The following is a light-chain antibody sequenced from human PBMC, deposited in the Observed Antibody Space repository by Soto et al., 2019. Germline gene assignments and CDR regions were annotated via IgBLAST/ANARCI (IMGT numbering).Light chain of an antibody. CDR3: AVWDDSLSGMV. Sequence: QSALTQPPSASGTPGQRVTISCSGSRSNIETNTVDWYQHLPGTAPKVLIFNNNQRPSGVPDRFSGSKSGTSASLAISGLQSEDEADDYCAVWDDSLSGMVFGGGTKVTVL. J-gene: IGLJ2*01. CDR2: NNN. CDR1: RSNIETNT. V-gene: IGLV1-44*01.